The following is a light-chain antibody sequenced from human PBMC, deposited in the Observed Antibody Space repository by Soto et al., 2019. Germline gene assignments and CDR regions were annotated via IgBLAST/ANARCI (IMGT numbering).Light chain of an antibody. CDR3: CSYAGSYTVV. V-gene: IGLV2-11*01. CDR2: DVN. Sequence: QSALTQPRSVSGSPGQSVTISCTGTSSDVGGYNYVSWYQQHPGKAPKLMIYDVNKRPSGVPDRFSGSKSGNTASLTISGLQAEDEADSYCCSYAGSYTVVFGGGTQLTVL. J-gene: IGLJ2*01. CDR1: SSDVGGYNY.